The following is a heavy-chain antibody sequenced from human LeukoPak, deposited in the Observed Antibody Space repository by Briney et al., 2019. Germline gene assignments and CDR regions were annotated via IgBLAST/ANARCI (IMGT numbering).Heavy chain of an antibody. CDR3: ARDAWVLEDYYYYMDV. V-gene: IGHV3-21*01. D-gene: IGHD4/OR15-4a*01. CDR1: GFTFSSYS. J-gene: IGHJ6*03. CDR2: ISSSSTYI. Sequence: KPGGSLRLSCAASGFTFSSYSMNWVRQAPGKGLEWVSSISSSSTYIYYADSVKGRFTISRDNAKNSLYLQMNSLRAEDTAVYYCARDAWVLEDYYYYMDVWGKGTTVTVSS.